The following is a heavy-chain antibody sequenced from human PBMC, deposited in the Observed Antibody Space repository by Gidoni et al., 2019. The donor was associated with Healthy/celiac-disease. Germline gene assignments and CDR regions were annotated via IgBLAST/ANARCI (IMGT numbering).Heavy chain of an antibody. J-gene: IGHJ3*02. Sequence: QVQLVQSGAEVKKPGASVKVSCKASGYTFTGYYMHWVRQAPGQGLEWMGWINPNSGGTNYAQKFQGWVTMTRDTSISTAYMELSRLRSDDTAVYYCARSAYYYDSSGYLTQPLDAFDIWGQGTMVTVSS. V-gene: IGHV1-2*04. CDR1: GYTFTGYY. CDR3: ARSAYYYDSSGYLTQPLDAFDI. CDR2: INPNSGGT. D-gene: IGHD3-22*01.